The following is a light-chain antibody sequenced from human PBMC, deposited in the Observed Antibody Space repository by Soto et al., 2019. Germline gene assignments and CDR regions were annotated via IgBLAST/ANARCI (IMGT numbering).Light chain of an antibody. Sequence: QAVVTQEPSLTVSPGETVTLTCGSSTGTVTSGHYPYWFQQRPGQAPTTLIYDTNNKYSWTPDPFSGSLLGGKAALTLSGAQPEDEGDYYCLLLYSGNRRVFGTGTKLTVL. J-gene: IGLJ1*01. V-gene: IGLV7-46*01. CDR3: LLLYSGNRRV. CDR2: DTN. CDR1: TGTVTSGHY.